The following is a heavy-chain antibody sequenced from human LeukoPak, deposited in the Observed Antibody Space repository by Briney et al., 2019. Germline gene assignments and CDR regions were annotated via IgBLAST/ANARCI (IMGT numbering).Heavy chain of an antibody. V-gene: IGHV3-66*01. D-gene: IGHD3-22*01. CDR2: IYSGGST. CDR1: EFSVGSNY. Sequence: PGGSLRLSCAASEFSVGSNYMTWVRQAPGKGLEWVSLIYSGGSTYYADSVKGRFTISRDNSKNTLYLQMNSLRAEDTAVYYCAREYDSSGYYLDYWGQGTLVTVSS. J-gene: IGHJ4*02. CDR3: AREYDSSGYYLDY.